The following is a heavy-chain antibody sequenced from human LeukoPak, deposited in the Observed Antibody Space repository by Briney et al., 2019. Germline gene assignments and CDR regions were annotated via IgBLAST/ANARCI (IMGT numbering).Heavy chain of an antibody. J-gene: IGHJ4*02. CDR2: INHSGST. D-gene: IGHD3-10*01. Sequence: SETLSLTCAVYGGSFSGYYWSWIRQPPGKGLEWIGEINHSGSTNYNPSLKSRVTISVDTSKNQFSLKLSSVTAADTAVYYCARLYGSGTEVDEHDYWGQGTLVTVSS. V-gene: IGHV4-34*01. CDR1: GGSFSGYY. CDR3: ARLYGSGTEVDEHDY.